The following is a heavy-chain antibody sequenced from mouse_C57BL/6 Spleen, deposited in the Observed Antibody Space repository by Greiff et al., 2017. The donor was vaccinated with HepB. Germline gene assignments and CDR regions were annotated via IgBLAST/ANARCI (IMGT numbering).Heavy chain of an antibody. D-gene: IGHD1-1*01. CDR2: IDPETGGT. J-gene: IGHJ3*01. CDR1: GYTFTDYE. CDR3: TREDGNLAWFAY. Sequence: VQLQQSGAELVRPGASVTLSCKASGYTFTDYEMHWVKQTPVQGLEWIGAIDPETGGTAYNQKFKGKAILTADKSSSTAYMELRSLTSEDSAVYYCTREDGNLAWFAYWGQGTLVTVSA. V-gene: IGHV1-15*01.